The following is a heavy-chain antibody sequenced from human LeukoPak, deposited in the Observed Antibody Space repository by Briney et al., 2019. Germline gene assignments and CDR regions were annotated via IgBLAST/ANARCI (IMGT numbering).Heavy chain of an antibody. CDR1: GGSINSDTYL. J-gene: IGHJ6*03. V-gene: IGHV4-61*02. CDR3: ARRGSEFYYYGSGTTYYYYMDV. CDR2: IYSSGST. D-gene: IGHD3-10*01. Sequence: SQALSLTCAISGGSINSDTYLCNWIRQSAGKGLECIGCIYSSGSTNYNPSLRSRVTIAIQTSKNQFSLKLSSVSAADRGVYYCARRGSEFYYYGSGTTYYYYMDVWGKGTTVTVSS.